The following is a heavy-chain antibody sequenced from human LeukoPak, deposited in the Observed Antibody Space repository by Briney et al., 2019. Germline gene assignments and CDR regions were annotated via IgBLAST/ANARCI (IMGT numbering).Heavy chain of an antibody. Sequence: AVSLRLSCAASAFTVSSNYMSWVRQAPGKGLKGFSVIYIGGSTYYADSVKGVFTISGDNSKNTLYVQMNSLRAEDTAVYYCASGSGSYRTPYYYMDVWGTGTTVTVSS. CDR2: IYIGGST. D-gene: IGHD3-10*01. V-gene: IGHV3-53*01. J-gene: IGHJ6*03. CDR1: AFTVSSNY. CDR3: ASGSGSYRTPYYYMDV.